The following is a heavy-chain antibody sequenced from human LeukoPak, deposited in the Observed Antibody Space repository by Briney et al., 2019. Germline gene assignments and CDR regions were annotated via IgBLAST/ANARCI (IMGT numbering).Heavy chain of an antibody. V-gene: IGHV4-59*01. D-gene: IGHD2-21*01. CDR2: IYYSGST. J-gene: IGHJ4*02. CDR1: GGSISSYY. CDR3: ARAKKTPLLSRLWWRDTHPIFDY. Sequence: KPSETLSLTCTVSGGSISSYYWSWIRQPPGKGLEWIGYIYYSGSTNYNPSLKSRVTISVDTSKNQFSLKLSSVTAADTAVYYCARAKKTPLLSRLWWRDTHPIFDYWGQGTLVTVSS.